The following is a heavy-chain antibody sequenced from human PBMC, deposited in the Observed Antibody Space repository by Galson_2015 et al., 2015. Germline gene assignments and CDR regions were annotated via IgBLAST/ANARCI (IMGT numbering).Heavy chain of an antibody. CDR1: GFTFSDDW. J-gene: IGHJ5*01. Sequence: ALRLSCEASGFTFSDDWMSWVRQAPGKGLEWVGRIKSKTDGGTTDYAAPVKGRFTISRDDSKNTLYLQVNSLKAEDTAVYYCTRDSNGCSDSWVQGTLVNVSS. V-gene: IGHV3-15*01. D-gene: IGHD3-22*01. CDR2: IKSKTDGGTT. CDR3: TRDSNGCSDS.